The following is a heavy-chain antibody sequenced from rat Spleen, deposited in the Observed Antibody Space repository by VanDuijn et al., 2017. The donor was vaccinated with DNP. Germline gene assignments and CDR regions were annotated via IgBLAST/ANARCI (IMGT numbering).Heavy chain of an antibody. V-gene: IGHV3-1*01. CDR3: ARWGDYFDY. Sequence: EVQLQESGPGLVKPSQSLSLTCSVTGYSITRNYWGWIRKFPGNKMEWIGHISYSGSTHYNPSLKSRISITRDTSRNQFFLQLNSVTTADTATYYCARWGDYFDYWGQGVMVTVSS. CDR1: GYSITRNY. CDR2: ISYSGST. J-gene: IGHJ2*01.